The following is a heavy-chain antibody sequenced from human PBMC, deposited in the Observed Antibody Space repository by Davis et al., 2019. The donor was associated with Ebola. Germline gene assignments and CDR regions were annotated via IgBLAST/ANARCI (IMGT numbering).Heavy chain of an antibody. CDR2: ISGSGGST. V-gene: IGHV3-23*01. Sequence: GESLKISCAASGFTFSSYAMSWVRQAPGKGLEWVSAISGSGGSTYYADSVKGRFTISRDNSKNTLYLQMNSLRAEDTAVYYCAKDNRYSSSWYGVVYWFDPWGQGTLVTVSS. J-gene: IGHJ5*02. CDR1: GFTFSSYA. D-gene: IGHD6-13*01. CDR3: AKDNRYSSSWYGVVYWFDP.